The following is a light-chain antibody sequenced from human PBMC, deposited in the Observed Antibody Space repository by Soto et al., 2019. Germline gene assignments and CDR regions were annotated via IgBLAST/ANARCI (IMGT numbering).Light chain of an antibody. V-gene: IGKV3-15*01. CDR3: QQYIKWPIT. Sequence: DIVMKQSPGSLSVGPWARVTLGWRASQSVGNNLAWHQQKPGQSPRLLIYGASTRATGFPARFSGSGSGTEFTLTVSSLQSEDFAVYYCQQYIKWPITGGQGTQREIK. CDR1: QSVGNN. J-gene: IGKJ5*01. CDR2: GAS.